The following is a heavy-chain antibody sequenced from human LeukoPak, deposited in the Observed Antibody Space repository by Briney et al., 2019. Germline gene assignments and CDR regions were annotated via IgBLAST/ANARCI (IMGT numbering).Heavy chain of an antibody. CDR3: ARDRRRAAPQSWFDP. D-gene: IGHD6-25*01. CDR2: INPNSGGT. V-gene: IGHV1-2*02. CDR1: GYTFTGYY. Sequence: ASVRVSCKASGYTFTGYYMHWVRQAPGQGLEWMGWINPNSGGTNYAQKLQGRVTMTTDTSTSTAYMELRSLRSDDTAVYYCARDRRRAAPQSWFDPWGQGTLVTVSS. J-gene: IGHJ5*02.